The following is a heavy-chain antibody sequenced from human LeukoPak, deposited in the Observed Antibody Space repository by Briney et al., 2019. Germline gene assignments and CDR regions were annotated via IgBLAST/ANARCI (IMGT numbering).Heavy chain of an antibody. Sequence: PGGSLRLSCAASGFTFSSYGMSWVRQAPGKGLEWVSAISGSGGSTYYADSVKGRFTISRDNSKNTLYLQMNSLRAEDTAVYYCARIGVIGEYCSSTNCSSDAFDIWGQGTMVTVSS. CDR1: GFTFSSYG. CDR2: ISGSGGST. D-gene: IGHD2-2*01. V-gene: IGHV3-23*01. J-gene: IGHJ3*02. CDR3: ARIGVIGEYCSSTNCSSDAFDI.